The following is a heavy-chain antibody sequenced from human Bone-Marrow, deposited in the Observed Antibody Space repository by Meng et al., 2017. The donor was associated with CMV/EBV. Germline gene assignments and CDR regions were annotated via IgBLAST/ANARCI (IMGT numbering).Heavy chain of an antibody. CDR2: ISSSSSYT. CDR3: ARDRYDFWSGYYRPYYYGMDV. Sequence: SCKASGYTFTSYDINWVRQAPGKGLEWVSSISSSSSYTYYADSVKGRFTISRDNAKNSLYLQMNSLRAEDTAVYYCARDRYDFWSGYYRPYYYGMDVWGQGTTVTVSS. D-gene: IGHD3-3*01. V-gene: IGHV3-21*01. CDR1: GYTFTSYD. J-gene: IGHJ6*02.